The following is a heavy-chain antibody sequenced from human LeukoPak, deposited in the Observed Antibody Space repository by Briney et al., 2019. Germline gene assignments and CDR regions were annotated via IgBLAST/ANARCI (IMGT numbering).Heavy chain of an antibody. CDR2: ISGSGGST. Sequence: GGSLRLSCAASGFTFSSYAMSWVRQAPGKGLEWVSAISGSGGSTYYPDSVKGRFTISRDNSKNTLYLQMNSLRAEDTAVYYCAKNFEPHGSGSYVFDYWGQGTLVTVSS. J-gene: IGHJ4*02. D-gene: IGHD3-10*01. CDR1: GFTFSSYA. V-gene: IGHV3-23*01. CDR3: AKNFEPHGSGSYVFDY.